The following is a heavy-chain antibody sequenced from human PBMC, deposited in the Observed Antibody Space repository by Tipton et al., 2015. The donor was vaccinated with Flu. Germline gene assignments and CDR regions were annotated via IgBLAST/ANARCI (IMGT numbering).Heavy chain of an antibody. Sequence: SLRLSCAASGFTFSSYSMNWVRQAPGKGLEWVSSISSSSSYIYYADSVKGRFTISRDNTQKSLYLQLNSLRAEDTAIYYCATLTGDDYWGQGILVTVSS. J-gene: IGHJ4*02. V-gene: IGHV3-21*01. CDR1: GFTFSSYS. D-gene: IGHD7-27*01. CDR2: ISSSSSYI. CDR3: ATLTGDDY.